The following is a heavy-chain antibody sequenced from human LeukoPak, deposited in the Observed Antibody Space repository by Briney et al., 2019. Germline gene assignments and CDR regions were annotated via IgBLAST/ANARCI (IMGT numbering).Heavy chain of an antibody. D-gene: IGHD1-20*01. CDR2: VENKASSYAT. CDR3: TRSLNWIREY. V-gene: IGHV3-73*01. J-gene: IGHJ4*02. CDR1: GFTFSGST. Sequence: PGGSLKLSCAASGFTFSGSTMHWVRQASGKGLEWVGRVENKASSYATAYAASVKGRFTISRDDSKNTAYLQMNSLKTEDTAVYYCTRSLNWIREYWGQGTLVTVSS.